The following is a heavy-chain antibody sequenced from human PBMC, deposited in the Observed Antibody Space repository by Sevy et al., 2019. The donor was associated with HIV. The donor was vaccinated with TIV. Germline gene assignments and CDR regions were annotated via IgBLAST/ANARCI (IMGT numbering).Heavy chain of an antibody. CDR3: AKKEDWGMIVVLIGPDAFDI. J-gene: IGHJ3*02. CDR2: ISGSGGST. Sequence: GGCLRLSCAASGFTFSSYAMSWVRQAPGKGLEWVSAISGSGGSTYYADSVKGRFTISRDNSKNTLYLQMNSLRAEDTAVYYCAKKEDWGMIVVLIGPDAFDIWGQGTMVTVSS. D-gene: IGHD3-22*01. V-gene: IGHV3-23*01. CDR1: GFTFSSYA.